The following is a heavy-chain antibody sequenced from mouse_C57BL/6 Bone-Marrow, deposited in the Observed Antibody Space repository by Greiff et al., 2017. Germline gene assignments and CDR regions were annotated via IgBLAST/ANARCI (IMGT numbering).Heavy chain of an antibody. Sequence: VQLQQSGAELVRPGASVKLSCTASGFNFKDDYMHWVKQRPEQGLEWIGWIDPENGDTEYASKFQGKATITADTSSNTAYLQLSSLTSEDTAVYYCTTYSNPYWAMDYWGKGTTVTVSS. D-gene: IGHD2-5*01. CDR3: TTYSNPYWAMDY. J-gene: IGHJ4*01. V-gene: IGHV14-4*01. CDR2: IDPENGDT. CDR1: GFNFKDDY.